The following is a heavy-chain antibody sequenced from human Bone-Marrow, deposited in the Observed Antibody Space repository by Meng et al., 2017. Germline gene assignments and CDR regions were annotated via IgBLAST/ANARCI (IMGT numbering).Heavy chain of an antibody. CDR1: GYTFTSYD. Sequence: ASVKVSCKASGYTFTSYDINWVRQATGQGLEWMGWMNPNSGNTGYAQKFQGRVTTTRNTSISTAYMELNSRRSEDTAVYYCARGDWVEYYYGCGRNYYYGMDVWGQGTTVTVSS. CDR2: MNPNSGNT. J-gene: IGHJ6*02. CDR3: ARGDWVEYYYGCGRNYYYGMDV. V-gene: IGHV1-8*03. D-gene: IGHD3-10*01.